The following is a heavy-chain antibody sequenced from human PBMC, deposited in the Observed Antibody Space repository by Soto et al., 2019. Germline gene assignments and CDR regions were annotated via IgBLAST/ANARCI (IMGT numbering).Heavy chain of an antibody. D-gene: IGHD5-12*01. CDR3: AREARKGGGYEPSPGDY. Sequence: EVQLVESGGGLVQPGGSLRLSCAASGFTVSSNYMSWVRQAPGKGLEWVSVIYSGGSTYYADSVKGRFTISRDNSKNTLYLQMNSLRAEDTAVYYCAREARKGGGYEPSPGDYWGQGTLVTVSS. V-gene: IGHV3-66*01. CDR1: GFTVSSNY. CDR2: IYSGGST. J-gene: IGHJ4*02.